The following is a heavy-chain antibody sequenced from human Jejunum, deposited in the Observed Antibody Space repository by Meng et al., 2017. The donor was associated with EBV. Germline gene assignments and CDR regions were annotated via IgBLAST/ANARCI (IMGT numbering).Heavy chain of an antibody. Sequence: VPLVPLGAARRNPGPYLKVSFKSSGYIFTNYDSSWVRQAPGQGLEWMGWISVKNGEAKYPQNFQGRVTMTTDTTTSTAYMELRSLTSDDTAVYYCARYVPNGSFWYFDFWGRGTLVTVSS. CDR3: ARYVPNGSFWYFDF. D-gene: IGHD6-13*01. CDR1: GYIFTNYD. J-gene: IGHJ2*01. CDR2: ISVKNGEA. V-gene: IGHV1-18*01.